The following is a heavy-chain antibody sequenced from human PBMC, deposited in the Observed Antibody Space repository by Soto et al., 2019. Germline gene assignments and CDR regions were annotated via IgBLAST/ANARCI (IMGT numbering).Heavy chain of an antibody. J-gene: IGHJ4*02. Sequence: VQLVESGGGVVQPGRSLRLSCAASGFPFSSYTMHWVRQAPGKGLEWVALISYDGGYKYYADSVRGRFTISRDSSKNTLYLQMNSLRAEDTAVYYCARGAGIAVAATSFDYWGQGTLVTVSS. CDR3: ARGAGIAVAATSFDY. D-gene: IGHD6-19*01. CDR2: ISYDGGYK. CDR1: GFPFSSYT. V-gene: IGHV3-30-3*01.